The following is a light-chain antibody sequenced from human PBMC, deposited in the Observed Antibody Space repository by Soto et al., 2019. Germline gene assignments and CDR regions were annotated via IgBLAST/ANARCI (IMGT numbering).Light chain of an antibody. CDR3: QHYNSYSEA. Sequence: DIQMTQSTSGLSASVGDRVAITCRASQSISSWLAWYQQKPGKAPKLLIYKASTLKSGVPSRFSGSGSGTEFTLTISSLQPDDFATYYCQHYNSYSEAFGQGTKVDIK. V-gene: IGKV1-5*03. CDR1: QSISSW. J-gene: IGKJ1*01. CDR2: KAS.